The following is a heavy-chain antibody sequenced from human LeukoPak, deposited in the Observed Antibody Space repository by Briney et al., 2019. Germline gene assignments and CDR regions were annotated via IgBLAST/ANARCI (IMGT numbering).Heavy chain of an antibody. CDR1: GGSFSGYY. Sequence: PSETLSLTCAVYGGSFSGYYWSWIRQPPGKGLEWIGEINHSGSTNYNPSLKSRVTISVDTSKNQFSLKLSSVTAADTAVYYCARHSGIAARRGGYFDYWGQGTLVTVSS. CDR3: ARHSGIAARRGGYFDY. D-gene: IGHD6-6*01. V-gene: IGHV4-34*01. CDR2: INHSGST. J-gene: IGHJ4*02.